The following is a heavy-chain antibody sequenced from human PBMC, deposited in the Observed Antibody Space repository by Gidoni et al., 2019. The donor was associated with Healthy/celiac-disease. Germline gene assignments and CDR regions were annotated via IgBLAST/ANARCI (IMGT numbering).Heavy chain of an antibody. Sequence: QVQLVQSGAEVKKPGASVKVSCKASGYTFTGYYMHWVRQAPGQGLEWMGWINPNSGGTNYAQKFQGRVTMTRDTSISTAYMELSRLRSDDTAVYYCARESGPLIPMTTVTTIPKNWFDPWGQGTLVTVSS. J-gene: IGHJ5*02. V-gene: IGHV1-2*02. CDR2: INPNSGGT. CDR1: GYTFTGYY. CDR3: ARESGPLIPMTTVTTIPKNWFDP. D-gene: IGHD4-17*01.